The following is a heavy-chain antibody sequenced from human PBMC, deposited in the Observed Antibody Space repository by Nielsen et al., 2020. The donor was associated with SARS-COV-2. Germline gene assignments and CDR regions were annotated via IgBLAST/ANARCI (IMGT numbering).Heavy chain of an antibody. Sequence: VRQAPGKGLEWVSSISSSSSYIYYADSVKGRFTISRDNVKNTLYLQMNSLRAEDTAVYYCARGHQAYYDILTGSQYYYYYGMDVWGQGTTVTVSS. D-gene: IGHD3-9*01. CDR3: ARGHQAYYDILTGSQYYYYYGMDV. J-gene: IGHJ6*02. CDR2: ISSSSSYI. V-gene: IGHV3-21*01.